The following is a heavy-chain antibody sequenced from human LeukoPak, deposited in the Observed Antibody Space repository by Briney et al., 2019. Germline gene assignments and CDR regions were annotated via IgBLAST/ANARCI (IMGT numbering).Heavy chain of an antibody. CDR2: ISSSNNTI. J-gene: IGHJ4*02. V-gene: IGHV3-48*02. CDR1: GFTFSSFA. CDR3: ARSTYCGGDCYPALGY. Sequence: GGSLRLSCAAAGFTFSSFAMHWVRQAPGKGLEWVSYISSSNNTIYYADSVKGRFTISRDNAKNSLYLQMNSLRDEDTAVYYCARSTYCGGDCYPALGYWGQGTPVTVSS. D-gene: IGHD2-21*02.